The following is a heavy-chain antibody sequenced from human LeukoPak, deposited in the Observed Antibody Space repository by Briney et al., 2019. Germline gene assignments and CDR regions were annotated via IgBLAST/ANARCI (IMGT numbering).Heavy chain of an antibody. CDR3: ARVPVVKYYFDY. CDR1: GGSISSSSYY. D-gene: IGHD3-22*01. Sequence: PSETLSLTCTVSGGSISSSSYYWGWIRQPPGKGLEWIGSIYYSGSTYYNPSLKSRVTISVDTSKNQFSLKLSSVTAADTAVYYCARVPVVKYYFDYWGQGTLVTVSS. V-gene: IGHV4-39*07. J-gene: IGHJ4*02. CDR2: IYYSGST.